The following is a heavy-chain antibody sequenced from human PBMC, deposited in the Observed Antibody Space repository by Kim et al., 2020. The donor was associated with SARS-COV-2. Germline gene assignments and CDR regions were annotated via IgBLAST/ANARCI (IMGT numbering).Heavy chain of an antibody. CDR2: ISGSGAR. V-gene: IGHV3-43*01. D-gene: IGHD3-3*01. CDR3: VKERDAHKDGLES. CDR1: GFDFNRFT. Sequence: GGSLRLSCAASGFDFNRFTMHWVRQRPGQGLEWVLFISGSGARSYGDAVQGRFSISRDNSEKTVYLQVDSLRSEDTAVYYCVKERDAHKDGLESWGQGTLVTVSS. J-gene: IGHJ5*02.